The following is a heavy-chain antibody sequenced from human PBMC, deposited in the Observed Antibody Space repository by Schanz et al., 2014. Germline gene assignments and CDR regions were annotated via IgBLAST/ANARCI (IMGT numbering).Heavy chain of an antibody. Sequence: QVQWVQSGADVKKPGTAVKVSCKASEYTFTRHYLHWVRQAPGQGLEWMGIIDSTGGTTSHAQKFQSRITMTRDTSTSTVYMELSGLRSEDTAVYYCASALTTWGGMDVWGQGTTVTVSS. J-gene: IGHJ6*02. D-gene: IGHD4-4*01. CDR3: ASALTTWGGMDV. CDR2: IDSTGGTT. V-gene: IGHV1-46*01. CDR1: EYTFTRHY.